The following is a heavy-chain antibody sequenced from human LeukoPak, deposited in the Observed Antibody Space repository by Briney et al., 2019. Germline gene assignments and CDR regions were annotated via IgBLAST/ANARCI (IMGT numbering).Heavy chain of an antibody. V-gene: IGHV1-69*13. J-gene: IGHJ6*02. CDR1: GGTFSSYA. Sequence: SVKVSCKASGGTFSSYAISWVRQAPGQGLEWMGGIIPIFGTANYAQKFQGRVTITAHESTSTAYMELSSLRSEDTAVYYCARVALWFGAATRDYYYGMDGLGQGTTVT. CDR2: IIPIFGTA. D-gene: IGHD3-10*01. CDR3: ARVALWFGAATRDYYYGMDG.